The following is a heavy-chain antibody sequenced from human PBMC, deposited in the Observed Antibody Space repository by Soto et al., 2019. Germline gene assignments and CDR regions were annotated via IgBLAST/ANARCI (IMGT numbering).Heavy chain of an antibody. CDR1: GFTISSYA. V-gene: IGHV3-23*01. D-gene: IGHD3-3*01. Sequence: GGSMRLSCTAAGFTISSYAMSWVRQTTGKGLEWVSAISGSGGSTYYADSVKGRFTISRDNSKNTLYLQMNSLRAEDTAVYYCAKDRPEATLRFLEWLFVRGAFDIWGQGTMVTVSS. CDR3: AKDRPEATLRFLEWLFVRGAFDI. J-gene: IGHJ3*02. CDR2: ISGSGGST.